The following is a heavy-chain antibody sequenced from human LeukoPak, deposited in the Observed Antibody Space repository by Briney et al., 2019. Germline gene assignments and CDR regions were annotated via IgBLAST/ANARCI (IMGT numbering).Heavy chain of an antibody. CDR2: IYYSGST. V-gene: IGHV4-59*01. J-gene: IGHJ4*02. Sequence: SETLSLTCTVPGGSISSYYWSWIRPPPGKGLEWIGDIYYSGSTNYNPSLKSRVTISVDTSKNQFSLKLTSVTAADTAVYYCARWGSYSSSSTFGYWGQGTLVTVS. CDR3: ARWGSYSSSSTFGY. D-gene: IGHD6-6*01. CDR1: GGSISSYY.